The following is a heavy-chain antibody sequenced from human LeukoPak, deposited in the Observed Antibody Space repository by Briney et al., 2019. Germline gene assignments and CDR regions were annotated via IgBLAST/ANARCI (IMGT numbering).Heavy chain of an antibody. CDR2: IYYSGST. CDR3: ARRRFGWYFDY. V-gene: IGHV4-39*07. CDR1: GGSISSSSYY. Sequence: PSETLSLTCTVSGGSISSSSYYWGWIRQPPGKGLEWIGSIYYSGSTYYNPSLKSRVTISVDTSKNQFSLKLSSVTAADTAVYYCARRRFGWYFDYWGQGTLVTVSS. D-gene: IGHD3-10*01. J-gene: IGHJ4*02.